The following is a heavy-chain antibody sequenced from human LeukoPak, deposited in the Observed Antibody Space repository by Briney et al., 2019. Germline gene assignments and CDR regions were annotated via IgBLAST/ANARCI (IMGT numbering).Heavy chain of an antibody. D-gene: IGHD6-19*01. J-gene: IGHJ4*02. Sequence: PGGSLRLSCAASGFTFSDYYMSWIRQAPGKGLEWVSAISGSGGSTYYADSVKGRFTISRDNSKNTLYLQMNSLRAEDTAVYYCAKVKGSGWYEEYYFDYWGQGTLVTVSS. V-gene: IGHV3-23*01. CDR3: AKVKGSGWYEEYYFDY. CDR1: GFTFSDYY. CDR2: ISGSGGST.